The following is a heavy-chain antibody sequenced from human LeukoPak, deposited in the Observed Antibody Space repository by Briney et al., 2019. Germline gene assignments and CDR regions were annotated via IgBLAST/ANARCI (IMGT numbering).Heavy chain of an antibody. Sequence: GGSLRLSCAASGFTFDDYAMHWVRQAPGKGLEWVSLISWDGGSTYYADSVKGRFTISRDNSKNSLYLQMNSLRAEDTALYYCAKDITSSGWYVLDYWGQGTLVTVSS. V-gene: IGHV3-43D*03. D-gene: IGHD6-19*01. CDR3: AKDITSSGWYVLDY. J-gene: IGHJ4*02. CDR2: ISWDGGST. CDR1: GFTFDDYA.